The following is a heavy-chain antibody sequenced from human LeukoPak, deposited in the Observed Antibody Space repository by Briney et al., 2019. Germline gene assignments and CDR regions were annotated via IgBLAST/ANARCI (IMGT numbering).Heavy chain of an antibody. V-gene: IGHV3-23*01. CDR3: AKRGVVIRVILVGFHREAYYFDS. CDR1: VITLSNYG. J-gene: IGHJ4*02. CDR2: ISGSGGST. Sequence: GVSLRLSCAVCVITLSNYGMSWVRQAPGKGLEWVAGISGSGGSTNYAGSVKGRFTISRDNPKNTLFLQMNSLRAEDTAVYFCAKRGVVIRVILVGFHREAYYFDSWGQGALVTVSS. D-gene: IGHD2-21*01.